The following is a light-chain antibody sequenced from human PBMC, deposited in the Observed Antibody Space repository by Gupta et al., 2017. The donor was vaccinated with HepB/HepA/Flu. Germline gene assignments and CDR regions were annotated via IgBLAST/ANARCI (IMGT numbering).Light chain of an antibody. Sequence: QPTLTQSSSASSSLGSSVKLTCTLSSGHSTYNIAWHQQQPGKAPRYLMKLEGSGTYNKGSGVPYPFSGSSSGAARYLTISNLQAEDESDYYCETCDSKVFGGGTKLTVL. CDR1: SGHSTYN. J-gene: IGLJ2*01. V-gene: IGLV4-60*03. CDR3: ETCDSKV. CDR2: LEGSGTY.